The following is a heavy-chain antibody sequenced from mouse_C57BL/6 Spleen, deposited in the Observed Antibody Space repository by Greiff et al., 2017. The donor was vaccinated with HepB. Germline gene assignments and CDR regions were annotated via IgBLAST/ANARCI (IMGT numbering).Heavy chain of an antibody. CDR2: IYPSDSET. D-gene: IGHD1-1*01. Sequence: QVQLKQPGAELVRPGSSVKLSCKASGYTFTSYWMDWVKQRPGQGLEWIGNIYPSDSETHYNQKFKDKATLTVDKSSSTAYMQLSSLTSEDSAVYYCAREGTTVVTWYFDVWGTGTTVTVSS. CDR3: AREGTTVVTWYFDV. CDR1: GYTFTSYW. J-gene: IGHJ1*03. V-gene: IGHV1-61*01.